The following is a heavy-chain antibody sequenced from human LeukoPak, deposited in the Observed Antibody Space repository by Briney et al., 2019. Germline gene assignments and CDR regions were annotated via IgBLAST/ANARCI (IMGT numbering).Heavy chain of an antibody. J-gene: IGHJ4*02. Sequence: SETLSLTCTVSGGSISSSSYYWGWIRQPPGKGLEWIGSIYDSGSTYYNPSLKSRVTISVDTSKNQFSLKLSSVTAADTAVYYCAREVRCSSTSCSSGNFDYWGQGTLVTVSS. CDR1: GGSISSSSYY. V-gene: IGHV4-39*07. CDR2: IYDSGST. CDR3: AREVRCSSTSCSSGNFDY. D-gene: IGHD2-2*01.